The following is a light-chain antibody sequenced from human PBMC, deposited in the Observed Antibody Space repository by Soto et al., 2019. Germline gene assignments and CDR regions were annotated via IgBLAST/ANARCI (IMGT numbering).Light chain of an antibody. Sequence: DIQMTQSPSTLSASVGDRVTITCRASQSISSWLAWYQQKPGKAPKLLIYDASSLESGVPSRFSGSGSGTEFTLTISSLQTDDFAPYYCKKYNIYSLVFGQGTKLEIK. CDR1: QSISSW. CDR2: DAS. V-gene: IGKV1-5*01. J-gene: IGKJ2*01. CDR3: KKYNIYSLV.